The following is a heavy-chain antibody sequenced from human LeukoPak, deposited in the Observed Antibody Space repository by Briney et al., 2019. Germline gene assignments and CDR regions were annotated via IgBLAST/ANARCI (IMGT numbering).Heavy chain of an antibody. CDR1: GFTFRSYW. CDR2: IKRDGSVK. D-gene: IGHD3-22*01. CDR3: ARVGSGIVGASFDY. Sequence: PGGSLRLSCAASGFTFRSYWMSWVRQAPGKGLEWVASIKRDGSVKFYVDSVKGRFTISRDNAKNSLYLQMNSLRAEDTAVYYCARVGSGIVGASFDYWGQGTLVTVSS. V-gene: IGHV3-7*01. J-gene: IGHJ4*02.